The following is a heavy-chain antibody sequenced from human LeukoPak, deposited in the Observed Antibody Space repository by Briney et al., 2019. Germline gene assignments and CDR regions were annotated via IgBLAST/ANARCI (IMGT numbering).Heavy chain of an antibody. CDR1: GGSISSYY. CDR2: IYYSGST. CDR3: ARGTLGRLGSWFDP. D-gene: IGHD1-14*01. V-gene: IGHV4-59*01. Sequence: SETLSLTCTVSGGSISSYYWSWIRQPPGKGLEWIGYIYYSGSTNYNPSLKSRVTISVDTSKNQFSLKLSSVTAADTAVYYCARGTLGRLGSWFDPWGQGTLVTVSS. J-gene: IGHJ5*02.